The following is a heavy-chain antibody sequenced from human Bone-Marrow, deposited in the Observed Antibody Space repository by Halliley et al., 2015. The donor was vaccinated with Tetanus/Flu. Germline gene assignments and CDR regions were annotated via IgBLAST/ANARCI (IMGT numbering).Heavy chain of an antibody. J-gene: IGHJ6*02. V-gene: IGHV4-31*02. Sequence: EGIGHMYNNGNTYYTPSLEGRLTMSVDPSKNQFSLKLSSVTAADTAVYYCARRRYSFDLEGLDVWGQGATVTVSS. CDR3: ARRRYSFDLEGLDV. CDR2: MYNNGNT. D-gene: IGHD3-3*01.